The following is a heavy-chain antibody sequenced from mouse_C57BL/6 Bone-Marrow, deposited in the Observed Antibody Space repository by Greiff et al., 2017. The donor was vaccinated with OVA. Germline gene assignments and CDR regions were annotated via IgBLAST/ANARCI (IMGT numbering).Heavy chain of an antibody. Sequence: QVQLQQSGAELVKPGASVKISCKASGYAFSSYWMNWVKQRPGKGLEWIGNINPSNGGTNYNEKFKSKATLTVDKSSSTAYMQLSSLTSEDSAVYYCARRGYGSSYWYFDVWGTGTTVTVSS. V-gene: IGHV1-53*01. CDR3: ARRGYGSSYWYFDV. D-gene: IGHD1-1*01. CDR2: INPSNGGT. CDR1: GYAFSSYW. J-gene: IGHJ1*03.